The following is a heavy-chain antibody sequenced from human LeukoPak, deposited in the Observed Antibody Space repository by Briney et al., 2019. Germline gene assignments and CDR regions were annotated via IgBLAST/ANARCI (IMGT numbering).Heavy chain of an antibody. D-gene: IGHD1-26*01. Sequence: PGGSLRLSCAGSGFTFSDYYMSWIRQAPGKGLEWVSYISSSSSYTNYADSVKGRFTISRDNAKNSLYLQMNSLRAEDTAVYYCARVLPPRYSGSRTGGYYFDYWGQGTLVTVSS. J-gene: IGHJ4*02. CDR3: ARVLPPRYSGSRTGGYYFDY. CDR1: GFTFSDYY. CDR2: ISSSSSYT. V-gene: IGHV3-11*06.